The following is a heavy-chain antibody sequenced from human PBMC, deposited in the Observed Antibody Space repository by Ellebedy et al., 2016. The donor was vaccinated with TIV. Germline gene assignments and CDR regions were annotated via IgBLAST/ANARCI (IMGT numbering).Heavy chain of an antibody. D-gene: IGHD3-22*01. CDR1: GGSSSGYF. CDR2: INYRGGT. CDR3: ARELAYYSNNGYYYLSGFDV. V-gene: IGHV4-34*01. Sequence: MPSETLSLTCAVYGGSSSGYFWSWIRQPPGKGLEWIGEINYRGGTNYNPSLKSRLTISVDTSKNQFSLNLRSFTAIDTAVYYCARELAYYSNNGYYYLSGFDVWGRGTMVTVSS. J-gene: IGHJ3*01.